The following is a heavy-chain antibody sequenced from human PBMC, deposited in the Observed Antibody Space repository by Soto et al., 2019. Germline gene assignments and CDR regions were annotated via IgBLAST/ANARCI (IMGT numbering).Heavy chain of an antibody. V-gene: IGHV1-3*01. J-gene: IGHJ5*02. Sequence: ASVKVSCKASGYTFTNYGIHWVRQAPGQRLEWMGWLNAANGDTKYSPKFQGRVTITRDTSASTAYMELSGLRSEDTAVYYCVRRHVSATGIDWFDPWGQGTLVTVSS. CDR2: LNAANGDT. CDR1: GYTFTNYG. CDR3: VRRHVSATGIDWFDP. D-gene: IGHD6-13*01.